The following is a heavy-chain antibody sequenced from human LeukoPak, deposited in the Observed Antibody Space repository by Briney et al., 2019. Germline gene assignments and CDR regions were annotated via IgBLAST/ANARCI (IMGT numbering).Heavy chain of an antibody. Sequence: SVKVSCKASGGTFSSYAISWVRQAPGQGLEWMGGIIPIFGTANYAQKFQGRVTITTDESTSTAYMELSSLRSEDTAVYYCASASKNYYDSSGYTTNYYYYMDVWGKGTTVTASS. CDR1: GGTFSSYA. D-gene: IGHD3-22*01. V-gene: IGHV1-69*05. CDR3: ASASKNYYDSSGYTTNYYYYMDV. J-gene: IGHJ6*03. CDR2: IIPIFGTA.